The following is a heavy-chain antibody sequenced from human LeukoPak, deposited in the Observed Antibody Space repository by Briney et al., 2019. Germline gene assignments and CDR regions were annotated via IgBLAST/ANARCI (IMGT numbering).Heavy chain of an antibody. D-gene: IGHD5-12*01. CDR2: ISGDGGGT. Sequence: KSGGSLRLSCAVSGLAFDDYVMHWVRQAPGKGLEWVSLISGDGGGTYYADSVKGRFTISRDNSKNSLYLQMNSLRTEDTALYYCAKGGQWLLPGLWGQGTLVTVSS. CDR1: GLAFDDYV. V-gene: IGHV3-43*02. J-gene: IGHJ4*02. CDR3: AKGGQWLLPGL.